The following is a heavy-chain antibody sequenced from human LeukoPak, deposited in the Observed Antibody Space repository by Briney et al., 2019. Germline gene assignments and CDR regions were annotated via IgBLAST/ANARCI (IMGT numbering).Heavy chain of an antibody. CDR3: AKAGTSGSYSPHFDY. V-gene: IGHV3-9*01. D-gene: IGHD1-26*01. CDR2: ISWNSGSI. J-gene: IGHJ4*02. Sequence: PGGSLRLSCAASGFTFDDYAMNWVRQAPGKGLEWVSGISWNSGSIGYADSVKGRFTISRDNAKNSLYLQMNSLRAEDTALYYCAKAGTSGSYSPHFDYWGQGTLVTVSS. CDR1: GFTFDDYA.